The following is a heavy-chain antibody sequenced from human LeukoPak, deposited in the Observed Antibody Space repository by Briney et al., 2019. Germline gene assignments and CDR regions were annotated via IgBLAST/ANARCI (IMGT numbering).Heavy chain of an antibody. CDR1: GGSISSSSYY. CDR2: IYYSGST. Sequence: PSETLSLTCTVSGGSISSSSYYWGWIRQPPGKGLEWIGSIYYSGSTYYNPSLKSRVTISVDTSKNQFSLKLSSVTAADTAVYYCARGRPENYYYYYYMDVWGKGTTVTVSS. J-gene: IGHJ6*03. CDR3: ARGRPENYYYYYYMDV. V-gene: IGHV4-39*07.